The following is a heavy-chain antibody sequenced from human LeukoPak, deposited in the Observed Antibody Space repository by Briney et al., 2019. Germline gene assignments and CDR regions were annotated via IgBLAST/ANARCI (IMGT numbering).Heavy chain of an antibody. D-gene: IGHD6-19*01. CDR2: ISGSGGSI. V-gene: IGHV3-23*01. CDR1: GFTFTSSA. CDR3: AKSFLSGVSGIFDS. J-gene: IGHJ4*02. Sequence: GGSLRLSCAASGFTFTSSAMSWVRQAPGKGLECVSSISGSGGSIYYADSLKGRVTISRDNSKSTLYLQMNSLRSEDTAVYYCAKSFLSGVSGIFDSWGQGTLVTVSS.